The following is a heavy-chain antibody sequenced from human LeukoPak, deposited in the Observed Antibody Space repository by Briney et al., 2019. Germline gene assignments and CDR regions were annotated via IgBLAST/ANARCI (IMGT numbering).Heavy chain of an antibody. CDR2: IIPIFGTP. CDR3: ARSYGSGSSAFDY. V-gene: IGHV1-69*01. Sequence: ASVKVSCKASGGTFSSYAISWVRQAPGQGLEWMGGIIPIFGTPSYTQKFQGRVTITADESTSTAYMELSSLRSEDTAVYYCARSYGSGSSAFDYWGQGTLVTVSS. CDR1: GGTFSSYA. J-gene: IGHJ4*02. D-gene: IGHD3-10*01.